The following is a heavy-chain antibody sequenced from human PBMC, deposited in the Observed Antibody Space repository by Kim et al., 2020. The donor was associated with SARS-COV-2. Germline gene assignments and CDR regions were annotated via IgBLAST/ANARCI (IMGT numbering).Heavy chain of an antibody. Sequence: VTGRYTNSRDNSKNTLYLPMNSLRAEDTAVYYCAKDPSYSSSWYGYYFDYWGQGTLVTVSS. V-gene: IGHV3-23*01. CDR3: AKDPSYSSSWYGYYFDY. J-gene: IGHJ4*02. D-gene: IGHD6-13*01.